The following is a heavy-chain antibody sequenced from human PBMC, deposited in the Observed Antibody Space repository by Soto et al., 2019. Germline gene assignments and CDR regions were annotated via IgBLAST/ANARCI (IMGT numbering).Heavy chain of an antibody. CDR2: IYYSGIT. J-gene: IGHJ3*02. V-gene: IGHV4-31*03. Sequence: QVQLQESGPGLVKPLQTLSLTCTVSGGSISSGGYYWSWIRQHPGKGLDWIGYIYYSGITYYNPSLKRRVSISEDTSKNQFSLKLSSVTAADTAVYFCARDRGDTVYAFDIWGQGRMVTVSS. CDR1: GGSISSGGYY. D-gene: IGHD5-18*01. CDR3: ARDRGDTVYAFDI.